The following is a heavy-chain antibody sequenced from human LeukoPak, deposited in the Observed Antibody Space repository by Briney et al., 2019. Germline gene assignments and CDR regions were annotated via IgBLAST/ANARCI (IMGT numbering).Heavy chain of an antibody. CDR2: ISGSGYYT. D-gene: IGHD3-16*01. CDR3: AKDGSWGDYYFYFYMDV. J-gene: IGHJ6*03. V-gene: IGHV3-23*01. Sequence: GGSLRFSCEASGSGFTFGNFGMSWVRQAPGKGLEWLSGISGSGYYTYYADSVKGRFTISRDNSKNTLYIQMNSLRAEDTAVYYCAKDGSWGDYYFYFYMDVWGKGTTVTVSS. CDR1: GSGFTFGNFG.